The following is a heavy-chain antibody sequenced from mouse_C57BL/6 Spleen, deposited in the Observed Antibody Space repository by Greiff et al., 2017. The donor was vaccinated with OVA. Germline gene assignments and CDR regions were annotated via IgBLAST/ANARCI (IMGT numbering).Heavy chain of an antibody. D-gene: IGHD2-3*01. Sequence: QVQLQQSGAELVKPGASVKISCKASGYAFSSYWMNWVKQRPGKGLEWIGQIYPGDGDTNYNGKFKGKATLTADNSSSTAYMQLSSLTSEDSAVYCGARWDDGYYYLDYWGQGTTLTVSS. V-gene: IGHV1-80*01. J-gene: IGHJ2*01. CDR2: IYPGDGDT. CDR3: ARWDDGYYYLDY. CDR1: GYAFSSYW.